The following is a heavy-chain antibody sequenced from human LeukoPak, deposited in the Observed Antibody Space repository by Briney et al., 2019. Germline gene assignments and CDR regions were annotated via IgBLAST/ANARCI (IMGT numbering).Heavy chain of an antibody. J-gene: IGHJ4*02. V-gene: IGHV3-7*03. CDR3: ARDYYDSSGPPRFDY. CDR2: IKQDGSEK. D-gene: IGHD3-22*01. CDR1: GFTFSSYW. Sequence: GESLRLSCAASGFTFSSYWMSWVRQAPGKGLEWVANIKQDGSEKYYVDSVKGRFTISRDNAKNSLFLQMNSLRAEDTAVYYCARDYYDSSGPPRFDYWGQGTLVTVSS.